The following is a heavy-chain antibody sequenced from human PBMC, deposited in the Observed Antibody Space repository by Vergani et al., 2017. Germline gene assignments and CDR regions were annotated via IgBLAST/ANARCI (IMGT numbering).Heavy chain of an antibody. CDR3: AKVKWNTVVTRVFDY. D-gene: IGHD4-23*01. CDR2: ISGSGGST. CDR1: GFTFSSYA. Sequence: EVQLLESGGGLVQPGGSLRLSCAASGFTFSSYAMSWVRPAPGKGLEWVSAISGSGGSTYYADSVKGRFTISRDNSKNTLYLQMNSLRAEDTAVYYCAKVKWNTVVTRVFDYWGQGTLVTVSS. J-gene: IGHJ4*02. V-gene: IGHV3-23*01.